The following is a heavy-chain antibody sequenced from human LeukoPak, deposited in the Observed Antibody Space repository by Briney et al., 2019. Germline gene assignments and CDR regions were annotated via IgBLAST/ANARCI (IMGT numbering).Heavy chain of an antibody. V-gene: IGHV3-74*01. D-gene: IGHD1-26*01. Sequence: GGSLRLSCVASGFTFSSYWMHWVRQAPGKGLVWVSRINTDGSFTDYADSVKGRFTISRDNAKNTLYLQMNSLRAEDTAVYYCASEWDLTQWGQGTLVTVSS. J-gene: IGHJ4*02. CDR1: GFTFSSYW. CDR3: ASEWDLTQ. CDR2: INTDGSFT.